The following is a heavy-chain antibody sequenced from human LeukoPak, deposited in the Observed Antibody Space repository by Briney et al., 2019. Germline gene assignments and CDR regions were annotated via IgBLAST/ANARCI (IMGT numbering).Heavy chain of an antibody. D-gene: IGHD2-2*01. Sequence: SETLSLTCAVYGGSFSGYYWSWIRQPPGKGLEWIGEINHSGSTNYNPSLKSRVTISVDTSKNQFSLKLSSVTAADTAVYYCARVSRWDIVVVPAVPVHYYYGMDVWGQGTTVTVSS. CDR3: ARVSRWDIVVVPAVPVHYYYGMDV. CDR1: GGSFSGYY. J-gene: IGHJ6*02. CDR2: INHSGST. V-gene: IGHV4-34*01.